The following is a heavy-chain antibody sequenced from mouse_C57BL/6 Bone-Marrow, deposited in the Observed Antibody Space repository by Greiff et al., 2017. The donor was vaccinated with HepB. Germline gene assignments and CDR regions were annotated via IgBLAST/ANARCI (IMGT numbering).Heavy chain of an antibody. Sequence: EVMLVESGGGLVKPGGSLKLSCAASGFTFSSYAMSWVRQTPEKRLEWVATISDGGSYTYYPDNVKGRFTISRDNAKNNLYLQMSHLKSEDTAMYYCARGTGTYAMDYWGQGTSVTVSS. J-gene: IGHJ4*01. V-gene: IGHV5-4*03. CDR1: GFTFSSYA. CDR3: ARGTGTYAMDY. D-gene: IGHD3-1*01. CDR2: ISDGGSYT.